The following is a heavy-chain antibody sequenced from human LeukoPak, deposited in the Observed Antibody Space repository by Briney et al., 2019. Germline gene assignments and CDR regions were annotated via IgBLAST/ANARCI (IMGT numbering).Heavy chain of an antibody. CDR3: ARVVGATED. CDR2: IYTSGST. Sequence: SETLSLTCTVSGGSISSGSYYWSWIRQPAGKGLEWIGRIYTSGSTNYNPSLKSRVTMSVDTSKNQFSLKLSSVTAADTAVYYCARVVGATEDWGQGTLVTVSS. J-gene: IGHJ4*02. V-gene: IGHV4-61*02. D-gene: IGHD1-26*01. CDR1: GGSISSGSYY.